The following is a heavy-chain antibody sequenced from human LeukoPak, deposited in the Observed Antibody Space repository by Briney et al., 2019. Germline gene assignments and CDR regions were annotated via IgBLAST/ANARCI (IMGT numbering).Heavy chain of an antibody. CDR2: MNPNSGNT. CDR3: ARAQAGTYYDFWSGYKRNWYFDY. J-gene: IGHJ4*02. CDR1: GYTFTSYD. D-gene: IGHD3-3*01. Sequence: ATVKVSCKASGYTFTSYDINWVRQATGQGLEWMGWMNPNSGNTGYAQKFQGRVTMTRNTSISTAYMELSSLRSEDTAVYYSARAQAGTYYDFWSGYKRNWYFDYWGQGTLVTVSS. V-gene: IGHV1-8*01.